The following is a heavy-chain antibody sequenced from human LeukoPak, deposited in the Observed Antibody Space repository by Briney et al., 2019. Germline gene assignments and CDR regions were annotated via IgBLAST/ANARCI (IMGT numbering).Heavy chain of an antibody. CDR1: GFTFSTYA. J-gene: IGHJ3*02. Sequence: GGSLRLSCAASGFTFSTYAMSWVRQAPGKGLEWVGRTRNKANSYTTEYAASVKGRFTISRDDSKNSLYLQMNSLKTEDTAVYYCARERLGARRHDAFDIWGQGTMVTVSS. D-gene: IGHD1-26*01. CDR3: ARERLGARRHDAFDI. CDR2: TRNKANSYTT. V-gene: IGHV3-72*01.